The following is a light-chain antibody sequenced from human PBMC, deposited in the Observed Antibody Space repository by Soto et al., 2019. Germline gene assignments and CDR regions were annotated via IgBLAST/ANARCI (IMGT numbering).Light chain of an antibody. CDR2: DNS. Sequence: SYELTQPPSVSVAPGQTAMITCGGNNIGSGSVLWYQQEPGQAPVVVVYDNSDRPSGIPERFSGSNSGKTATLTISRVEAGDEADYYCQVWDSSSDHWVFGGGTKVTVL. CDR3: QVWDSSSDHWV. J-gene: IGLJ3*02. CDR1: NIGSGS. V-gene: IGLV3-21*02.